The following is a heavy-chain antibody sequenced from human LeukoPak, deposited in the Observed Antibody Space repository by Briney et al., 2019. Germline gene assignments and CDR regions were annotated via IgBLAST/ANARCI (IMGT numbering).Heavy chain of an antibody. Sequence: SETLSLTCAVSGVSISSYYWRWVRQPPGKGLEWVGYIYYSGSTNYNPSLKSRVTISVDTSKNQFSLKLSSVTAADTAVYYCARVKDDSSGYSHDAFDIWGQGTMVTVSS. V-gene: IGHV4-59*01. CDR2: IYYSGST. J-gene: IGHJ3*02. D-gene: IGHD3-22*01. CDR3: ARVKDDSSGYSHDAFDI. CDR1: GVSISSYY.